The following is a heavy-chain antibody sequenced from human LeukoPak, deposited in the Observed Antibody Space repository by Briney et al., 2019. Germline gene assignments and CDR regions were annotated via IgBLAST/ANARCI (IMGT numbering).Heavy chain of an antibody. V-gene: IGHV4-59*08. CDR3: ARQGSGGRAFDI. J-gene: IGHJ3*02. D-gene: IGHD1-26*01. CDR2: IYSSGST. CDR1: GGSVSTYY. Sequence: SETLSLTCTVSGGSVSTYYWSWIRQPPGKGLEWIGYIYSSGSTNSNPSLKSRVTISVDTSKSQFSLKMTSVTAADTAVYYCARQGSGGRAFDIWGQGTMVTVSS.